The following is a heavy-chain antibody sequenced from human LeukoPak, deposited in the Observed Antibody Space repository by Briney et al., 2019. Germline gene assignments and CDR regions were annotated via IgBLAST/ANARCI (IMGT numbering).Heavy chain of an antibody. CDR1: GTSTNSYY. D-gene: IGHD6-13*01. CDR3: ARHVSSSWLVFDY. CDR2: VYTSGGT. V-gene: IGHV4-59*08. J-gene: IGHJ4*02. Sequence: SETLSLTCSVSGTSTNSYYWSWIRLPPGQGLEWIGCVYTSGGTTYNPSLKSRVTISVDTSRSQVSLKLSSVTAADTAVYYCARHVSSSWLVFDYWGQGTLVTVSS.